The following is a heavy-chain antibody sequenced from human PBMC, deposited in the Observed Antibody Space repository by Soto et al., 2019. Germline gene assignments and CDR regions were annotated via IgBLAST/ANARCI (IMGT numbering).Heavy chain of an antibody. D-gene: IGHD3-16*02. CDR3: AVGIRRGQGGITKGYQG. CDR1: GGTFSTYA. J-gene: IGHJ4*02. Sequence: QVQLVQSGAEVKKPESSVKVSCKAPGGTFSTYAISWVRQAPGQGLEWMGGIIPMFGTANYAQRFQDRVTIPPDKPTKQAYMELGGLGSGATAWYFLAVGIRRGQGGITKGYQGWGQETWSPSPQ. CDR2: IIPMFGTA. V-gene: IGHV1-69*14.